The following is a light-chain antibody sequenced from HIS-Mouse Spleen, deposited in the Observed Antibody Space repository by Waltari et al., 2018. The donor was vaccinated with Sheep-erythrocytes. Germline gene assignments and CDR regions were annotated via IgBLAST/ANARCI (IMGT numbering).Light chain of an antibody. Sequence: DIQLTQSPSFLSASVGDRVTITCRASQGISSYLAWYQPKPGKAPKLLIYAASTLQSGVPSRYNGSGSGTEFTLTISSLQPEDFATYYCQQLNSYPHPFGQGTKLEIQ. J-gene: IGKJ2*01. CDR1: QGISSY. CDR2: AAS. CDR3: QQLNSYPHP. V-gene: IGKV1-9*01.